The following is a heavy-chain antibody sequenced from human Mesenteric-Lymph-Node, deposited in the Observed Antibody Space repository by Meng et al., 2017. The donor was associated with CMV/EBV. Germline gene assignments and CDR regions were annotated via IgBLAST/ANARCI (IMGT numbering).Heavy chain of an antibody. D-gene: IGHD3-22*01. CDR2: IRYDGSNK. CDR1: GFTFSSYG. CDR3: AKGSHSSGYYYSFDY. V-gene: IGHV3-30*02. J-gene: IGHJ4*02. Sequence: GESLKISCAASGFTFSSYGMHWVRQAPGKGLEWVAFIRYDGSNKYYADSVKGRFTISRDNSKNTLFLQMNSLRADDTAVYYCAKGSHSSGYYYSFDYWGQGTLVTVSS.